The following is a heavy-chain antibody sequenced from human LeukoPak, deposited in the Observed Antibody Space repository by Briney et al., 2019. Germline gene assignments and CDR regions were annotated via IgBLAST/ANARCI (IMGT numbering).Heavy chain of an antibody. CDR2: ISGSSTYI. Sequence: GGSLRLSCAASGFTFGSFSMKWVRQAPGKGLEWVSSISGSSTYIYYADSVKGRLTIARDNAKNSLYLQINSLRAADTAVYYCAREMIGRDYGMDVWGQGTTVTVSS. D-gene: IGHD3-22*01. V-gene: IGHV3-21*01. CDR1: GFTFGSFS. J-gene: IGHJ6*02. CDR3: AREMIGRDYGMDV.